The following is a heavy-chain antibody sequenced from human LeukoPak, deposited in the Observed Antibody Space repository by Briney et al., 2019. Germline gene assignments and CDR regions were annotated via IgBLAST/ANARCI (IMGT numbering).Heavy chain of an antibody. CDR3: ARLLLYCSSTSCPSPIDY. D-gene: IGHD2-2*01. J-gene: IGHJ4*02. CDR1: GFTFSNAW. CDR2: IKQDGSEK. Sequence: GGSLRLSCAASGFTFSNAWMSWVRQAPGKGLEWVANIKQDGSEKYYVDSVKGRFTISRDNAKNSLYLQMNSLRAEDTAVYYCARLLLYCSSTSCPSPIDYWGQGTLVTVSS. V-gene: IGHV3-7*01.